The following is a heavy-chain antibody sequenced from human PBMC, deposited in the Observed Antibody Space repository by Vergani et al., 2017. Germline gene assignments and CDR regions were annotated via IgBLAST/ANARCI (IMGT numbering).Heavy chain of an antibody. J-gene: IGHJ5*02. V-gene: IGHV3-30*02. Sequence: VQLVESGGGVVQPGGSMRLLCSASGLTLRSYGGHWGPQGPGRGVEAGTFTRPHEDGAFYSASVRGRFTVSRDNSKNTLYLEMNRLNVDDTAIYYCGKTQGTVVGTWWFDPWGQGTPVTVSS. CDR2: TRPHEDGA. D-gene: IGHD1-7*01. CDR3: GKTQGTVVGTWWFDP. CDR1: GLTLRSYG.